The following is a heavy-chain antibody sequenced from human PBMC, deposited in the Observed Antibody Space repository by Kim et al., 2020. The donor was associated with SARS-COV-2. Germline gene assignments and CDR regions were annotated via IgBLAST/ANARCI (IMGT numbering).Heavy chain of an antibody. J-gene: IGHJ4*02. CDR3: ARRGRARYFDS. Sequence: TYYNPSLKSRVPMSVDTSKSQFSLNLTSVTAADTAVYFCARRGRARYFDSWGQGALVTVSS. D-gene: IGHD6-6*01. V-gene: IGHV4-39*01. CDR2: T.